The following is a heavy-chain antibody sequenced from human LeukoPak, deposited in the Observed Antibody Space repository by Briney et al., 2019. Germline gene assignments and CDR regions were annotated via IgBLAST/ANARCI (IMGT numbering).Heavy chain of an antibody. V-gene: IGHV4-31*03. CDR1: TVSVSNSRYY. Sequence: SQTLSLTCNVSTVSVSNSRYYWTWILQHPGKGLEWIGFKYYSGSANYNPSLKSRRTISIDTSKNQFSLQLSSVTAAYTAAYYCAAPYCSSISCLNVFNMWGQGTRVTVSS. D-gene: IGHD2-2*01. CDR2: KYYSGSA. J-gene: IGHJ3*02. CDR3: AAPYCSSISCLNVFNM.